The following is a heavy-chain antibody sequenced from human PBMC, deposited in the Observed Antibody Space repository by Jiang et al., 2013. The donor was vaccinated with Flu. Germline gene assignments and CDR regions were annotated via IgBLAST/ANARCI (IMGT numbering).Heavy chain of an antibody. Sequence: GSIYYSGSTYYNPSLKSRVTISVDTSKNQFSLKLSSVTAADTAVYYCARLADIVVVPAAPLDYYYGMDVWGQGTTVTVSS. V-gene: IGHV4-39*01. D-gene: IGHD2-2*01. CDR3: ARLADIVVVPAAPLDYYYGMDV. J-gene: IGHJ6*02. CDR2: IYYSGST.